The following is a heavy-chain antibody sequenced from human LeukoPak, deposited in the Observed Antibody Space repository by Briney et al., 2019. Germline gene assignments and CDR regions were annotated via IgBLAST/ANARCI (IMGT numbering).Heavy chain of an antibody. Sequence: SQTLSLTCALSGDSVSSNSAAWHWLRQSPSRGLEWLGRTYYRSKWYNDYAVYVKSRITINPDTSKNQFSLQLNSVTPEDTAVYYCARTIRGVLDYWGQGTLVTVSS. J-gene: IGHJ4*02. CDR1: GDSVSSNSAA. CDR2: TYYRSKWYN. CDR3: ARTIRGVLDY. D-gene: IGHD3-10*01. V-gene: IGHV6-1*01.